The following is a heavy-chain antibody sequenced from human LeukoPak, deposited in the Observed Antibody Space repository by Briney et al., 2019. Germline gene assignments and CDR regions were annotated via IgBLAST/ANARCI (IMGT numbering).Heavy chain of an antibody. Sequence: GASVKVSCKASGYTFTSYGISWVRQAPGQGLEWMGWISACNGNTNYAQKLQGRVTMTTDTSTSTAYMELRSLRSDDTAVYYCARHREGIAAAGIDYWGQGTLVTVSS. CDR1: GYTFTSYG. D-gene: IGHD6-13*01. CDR3: ARHREGIAAAGIDY. CDR2: ISACNGNT. J-gene: IGHJ4*02. V-gene: IGHV1-18*01.